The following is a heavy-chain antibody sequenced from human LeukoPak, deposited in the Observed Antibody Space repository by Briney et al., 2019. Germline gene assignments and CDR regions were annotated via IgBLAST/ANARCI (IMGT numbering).Heavy chain of an antibody. J-gene: IGHJ4*02. D-gene: IGHD5-12*01. Sequence: PGGSLRLSCAASGFSFSSYGMHWVRQAPAKGLEWVAFIRYDGSKKHYADSVKGRFTISRDNSKHTLYLQMNSLRVEDTAVYYCAKSGNDNDFDYWGQGTLVTVSS. V-gene: IGHV3-30*02. CDR2: IRYDGSKK. CDR1: GFSFSSYG. CDR3: AKSGNDNDFDY.